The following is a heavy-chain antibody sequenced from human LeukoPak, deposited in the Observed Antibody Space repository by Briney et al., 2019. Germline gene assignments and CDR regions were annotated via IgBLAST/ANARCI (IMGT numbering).Heavy chain of an antibody. CDR2: IYSGGST. V-gene: IGHV3-53*01. J-gene: IGHJ4*02. CDR3: ARDIGTGSGTYFDY. Sequence: GGSLRLSCAASGFTVSSNYMSWVRQAPGKGLEWVSVIYSGGSTYYADSVKGRFTISRDNSKNTLYLQMNSLRAEDTAVYYCARDIGTGSGTYFDYWGQGTLVTVSS. CDR1: GFTVSSNY. D-gene: IGHD6-19*01.